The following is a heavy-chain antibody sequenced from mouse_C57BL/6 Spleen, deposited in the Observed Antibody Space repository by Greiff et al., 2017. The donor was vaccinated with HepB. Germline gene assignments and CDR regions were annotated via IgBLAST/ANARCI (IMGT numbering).Heavy chain of an antibody. CDR3: APGGYDGYYWYFDV. D-gene: IGHD2-3*01. CDR1: GYTFTSYW. CDR2: IYPSDSET. J-gene: IGHJ1*03. V-gene: IGHV1-61*01. Sequence: QVQLQQPGAELVRPGSSVKLSCKASGYTFTSYWMDWVKQRPGQGLEWIGIIYPSDSETHYNQKFKDKATLTVDKSSSTAYMQLSSLTSEDSAVYYCAPGGYDGYYWYFDVWGTGTTVTVSS.